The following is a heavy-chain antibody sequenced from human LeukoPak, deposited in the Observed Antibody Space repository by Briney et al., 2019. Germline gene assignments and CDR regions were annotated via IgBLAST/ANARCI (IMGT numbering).Heavy chain of an antibody. CDR3: ARDRLAYYVRSGLDC. Sequence: SETLSLTCTVSGGSISSYYWNWIRQPPGKGLEWIGYIYYSGSTNYNPSLKSRVTMSVDTSKNQFSLNLSSVTAADTAFYYCARDRLAYYVRSGLDCWGQGTLVTVSS. CDR1: GGSISSYY. V-gene: IGHV4-59*01. J-gene: IGHJ4*02. CDR2: IYYSGST. D-gene: IGHD3-22*01.